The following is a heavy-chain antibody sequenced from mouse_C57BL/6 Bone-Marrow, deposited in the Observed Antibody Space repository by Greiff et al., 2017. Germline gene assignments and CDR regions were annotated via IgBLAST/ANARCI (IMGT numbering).Heavy chain of an antibody. D-gene: IGHD3-2*02. CDR1: GYTFTDYN. Sequence: VQLQQSGPELVKPGTSVKIPCKASGYTFTDYNMDWVKQSHGKSLEWIGDINPNNGGTNYNKKFKGKATLTVDESSSTAYMELRSPTSEDTADYYCARGDSSCPVVADWGQGTLVTVAA. CDR2: INPNNGGT. V-gene: IGHV1-18*01. J-gene: IGHJ3*01. CDR3: ARGDSSCPVVAD.